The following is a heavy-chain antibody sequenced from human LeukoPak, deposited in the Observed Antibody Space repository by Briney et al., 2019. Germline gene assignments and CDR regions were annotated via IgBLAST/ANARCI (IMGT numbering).Heavy chain of an antibody. CDR1: GFTFSSYW. CDR3: ARETPQQLVVGAFDI. CDR2: IKQDRSEK. J-gene: IGHJ3*02. V-gene: IGHV3-7*01. Sequence: PGGSLRLSCAASGFTFSSYWMSWVRQAPGKGLEWLANIKQDRSEKYYVDSVKGRFTVSRDNAKKSLYLQMNSLRAEHTAVYYCARETPQQLVVGAFDIWGQGKMVTVSS. D-gene: IGHD6-13*01.